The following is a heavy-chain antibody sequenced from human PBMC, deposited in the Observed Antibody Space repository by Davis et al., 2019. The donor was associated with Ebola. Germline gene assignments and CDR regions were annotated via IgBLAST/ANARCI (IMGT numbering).Heavy chain of an antibody. J-gene: IGHJ1*01. CDR1: GGTFSGYA. CDR3: TTDGGLDFWSGYR. V-gene: IGHV1-69*04. D-gene: IGHD3-3*01. CDR2: IIPVLGIV. Sequence: SVKVSCKASGGTFSGYAINWVRQAPGQGLEWMGRIIPVLGIVKYAQNFQGRVTITADKSTSTAYMELSSLRSEDTAVYYCTTDGGLDFWSGYRWGQGTLVTVSS.